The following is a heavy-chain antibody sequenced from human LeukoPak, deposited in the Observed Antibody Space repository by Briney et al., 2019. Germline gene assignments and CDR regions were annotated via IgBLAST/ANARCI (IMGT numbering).Heavy chain of an antibody. J-gene: IGHJ4*02. Sequence: GGSLRLSCAASGFTFSRSWMSWVRQAPGKGLEWVANIKQDGSEKYYVDSVKGRFTISRDNAKNSLYLQMNSLRAEDTAVYYCARDQDYYDSSGYYVIFDYWGQGTLVTVSS. V-gene: IGHV3-7*01. CDR1: GFTFSRSW. CDR3: ARDQDYYDSSGYYVIFDY. D-gene: IGHD3-22*01. CDR2: IKQDGSEK.